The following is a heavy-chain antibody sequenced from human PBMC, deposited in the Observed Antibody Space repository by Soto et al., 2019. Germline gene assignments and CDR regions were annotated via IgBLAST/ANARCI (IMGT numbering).Heavy chain of an antibody. V-gene: IGHV3-30*03. D-gene: IGHD3-10*01. J-gene: IGHJ4*02. CDR2: ASYDGSET. Sequence: PGGSLRLSXTASGFDFRSYGIHWVRQAPGRGLEWVAAASYDGSETYYADSAKGRFTVSKEISKNTAFLQMNALRHEDTAVYFCVRDSGWPILNFDSWGQGTLVTVSS. CDR3: VRDSGWPILNFDS. CDR1: GFDFRSYG.